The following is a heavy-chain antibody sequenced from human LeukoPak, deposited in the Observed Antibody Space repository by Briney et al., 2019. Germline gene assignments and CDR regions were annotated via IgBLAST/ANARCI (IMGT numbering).Heavy chain of an antibody. CDR3: VRDIELST. Sequence: GGSLRLSCAASGFMFRDAAMTWVRQAPGKGLEWVSLIASSGLNTYYADSVRGRFTISRDNSKNTLSLQMNSLRVEDTAIYYCVRDIELSTWGLGTLVTVSS. CDR2: IASSGLNT. D-gene: IGHD5-12*01. J-gene: IGHJ4*03. V-gene: IGHV3-23*01. CDR1: GFMFRDAA.